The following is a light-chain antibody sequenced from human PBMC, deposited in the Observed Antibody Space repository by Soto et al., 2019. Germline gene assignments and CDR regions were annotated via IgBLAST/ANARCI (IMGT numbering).Light chain of an antibody. CDR3: QQYATSPQT. J-gene: IGKJ1*01. Sequence: EVVVTQSPGTLSLSPGERATLSCRASQSVTFNQLAWYQQKPGQAPRLLIYGASSRATGIPDRFSGSGSGTDFTLTITGLEPEDFAVYYCQQYATSPQTFGQGTKVEVK. CDR2: GAS. V-gene: IGKV3-20*01. CDR1: QSVTFNQ.